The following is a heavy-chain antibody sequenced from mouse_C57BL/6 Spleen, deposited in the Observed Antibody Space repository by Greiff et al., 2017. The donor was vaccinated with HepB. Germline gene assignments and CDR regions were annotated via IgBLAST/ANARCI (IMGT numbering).Heavy chain of an antibody. CDR1: GYTFTSYW. Sequence: QVQLQQPGTELVRPGSSVKLSCKASGYTFTSYWMHWVKQRPIQGLEWIGNIDPSDSETHYNQKFKDKATLTVDKSSSTAYMQLSSLTSEDSAVYYCARRKELWFAYWGQGTLVTVSA. V-gene: IGHV1-52*01. D-gene: IGHD1-3*01. CDR3: ARRKELWFAY. J-gene: IGHJ3*01. CDR2: IDPSDSET.